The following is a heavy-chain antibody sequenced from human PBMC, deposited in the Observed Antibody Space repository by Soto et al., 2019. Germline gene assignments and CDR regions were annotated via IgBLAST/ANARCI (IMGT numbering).Heavy chain of an antibody. Sequence: QVQLVQSGAEVKKPGASVKVSCKASGYSFTSYDMNWVRQVPGKGPEWMGGMNPNSAYTGYDQKFQGIMTMSRDMSTRTMYMELSGLTSEDTAVYYCARGGFLEPHMDVWGRGTTVTVSS. CDR3: ARGGFLEPHMDV. V-gene: IGHV1-8*01. CDR2: MNPNSAYT. J-gene: IGHJ6*03. CDR1: GYSFTSYD.